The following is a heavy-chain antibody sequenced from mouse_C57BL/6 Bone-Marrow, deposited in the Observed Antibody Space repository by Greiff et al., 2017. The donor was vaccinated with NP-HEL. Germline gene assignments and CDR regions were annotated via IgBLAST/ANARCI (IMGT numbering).Heavy chain of an antibody. J-gene: IGHJ3*01. V-gene: IGHV1-64*01. CDR1: GYTFTSYW. D-gene: IGHD2-3*01. CDR3: ARGGYYAWFAY. CDR2: IHPNSGIT. Sequence: QVQLQQPGAELVKPGASVKLSCKASGYTFTSYWMHWVKQRPGQGLEWIGMIHPNSGITNYNEKFKSKATLTVDKSSSTAYMQLSSLTSEDSAVYYCARGGYYAWFAYWGQGTLVTVSA.